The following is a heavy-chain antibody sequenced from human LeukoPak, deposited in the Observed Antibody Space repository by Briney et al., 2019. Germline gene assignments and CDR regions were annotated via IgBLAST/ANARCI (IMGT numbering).Heavy chain of an antibody. Sequence: RASETLSLTCTVSGGSISSYYWSWIRQPPGKGLEWIGYIYYSGSTNYNPSLKSRVTISVDTSKNQFSLKLSSVTAADTAVYYCARDYYDSSGYYLPSGAFDIWGQGTMVTVSS. CDR3: ARDYYDSSGYYLPSGAFDI. V-gene: IGHV4-59*01. J-gene: IGHJ3*02. CDR1: GGSISSYY. D-gene: IGHD3-22*01. CDR2: IYYSGST.